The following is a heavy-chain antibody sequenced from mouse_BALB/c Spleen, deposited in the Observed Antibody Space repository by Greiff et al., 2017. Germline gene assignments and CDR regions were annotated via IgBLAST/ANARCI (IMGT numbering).Heavy chain of an antibody. CDR2: IYPYNGGT. V-gene: IGHV1S29*02. J-gene: IGHJ2*01. Sequence: EVQLQESGPELVKPGASVKISCKASGYTFTDYNMHWVKQSHGKSLEWIGYIYPYNGGTGYNQKFKSKATLTVDNSSSTAYMELRSLTSEDSAVYYCAREGITTVVAYYFDYWGQGTTLTVSS. CDR1: GYTFTDYN. D-gene: IGHD1-1*01. CDR3: AREGITTVVAYYFDY.